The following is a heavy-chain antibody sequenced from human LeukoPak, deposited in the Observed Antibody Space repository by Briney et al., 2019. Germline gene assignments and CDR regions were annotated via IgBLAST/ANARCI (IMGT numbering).Heavy chain of an antibody. J-gene: IGHJ4*02. V-gene: IGHV3-74*03. CDR1: GFTLNNYW. CDR3: TRDQEWRGDGRHVFDC. D-gene: IGHD3-3*01. Sequence: GGSLRLSCAASGFTLNNYWMHWVRQAPGKGLVWVSRIKSDGSITEYADSVKGRFTISRDNAKNTLYLQMNSLRAEDTAVYYCTRDQEWRGDGRHVFDCWGQGTLVTVSA. CDR2: IKSDGSIT.